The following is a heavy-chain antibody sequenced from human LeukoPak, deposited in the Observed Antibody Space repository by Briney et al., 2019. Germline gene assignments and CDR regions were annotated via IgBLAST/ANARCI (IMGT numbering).Heavy chain of an antibody. J-gene: IGHJ4*02. Sequence: PSETLSLTCTVSGDSISNYYWSWIRQPAGKGLEWIGRIYTSGSTNYNPSLKSRVTMSLDTSKNQFSLKLSSVTAADTAVYYCARVSLVRGAPDYYFDYWGQGTLVTVSS. V-gene: IGHV4-4*07. CDR2: IYTSGST. D-gene: IGHD3-10*01. CDR1: GDSISNYY. CDR3: ARVSLVRGAPDYYFDY.